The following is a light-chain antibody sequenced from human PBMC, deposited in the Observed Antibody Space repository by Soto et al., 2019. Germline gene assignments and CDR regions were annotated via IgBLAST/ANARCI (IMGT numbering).Light chain of an antibody. V-gene: IGKV3-11*01. Sequence: EIVLTQSPATLSLSPGERATLSCRASQSVSSYLAWYQQQPGQAPRLLIYDASNRATGIPARFSGSGSGTDFTLTISSLEPEGFAVYYCQQRSNWPPAFGQGTKLEIK. CDR1: QSVSSY. J-gene: IGKJ2*01. CDR3: QQRSNWPPA. CDR2: DAS.